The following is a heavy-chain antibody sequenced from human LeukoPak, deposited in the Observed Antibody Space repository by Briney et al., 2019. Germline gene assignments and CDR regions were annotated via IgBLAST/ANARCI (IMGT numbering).Heavy chain of an antibody. D-gene: IGHD2-21*02. Sequence: GASVKVSCKASGYTFTSYAMHWVRQAPGQRLEWMGWINAGNGNTKYSQKFQGRVTITRDASASTAYMELSSLRSEDTAVYYCARDRQYRGGDCFRTYNWFDPWGQGTLVTVSS. J-gene: IGHJ5*02. CDR3: ARDRQYRGGDCFRTYNWFDP. V-gene: IGHV1-3*01. CDR1: GYTFTSYA. CDR2: INAGNGNT.